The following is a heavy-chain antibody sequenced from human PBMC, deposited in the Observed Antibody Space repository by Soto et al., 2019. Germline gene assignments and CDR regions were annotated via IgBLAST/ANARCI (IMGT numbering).Heavy chain of an antibody. V-gene: IGHV1-3*01. CDR2: INAGNGNT. CDR1: GYTFTSYA. D-gene: IGHD5-12*01. Sequence: EASVKVSCKASGYTFTSYAMHWVRQAPGQRLEWMGWINAGNGNTKYSQKFQGRVTITRDTSASTAYMELSSLRSEDTAVYYCARRYSGYDAYFDYWGQGTLVTVSS. CDR3: ARRYSGYDAYFDY. J-gene: IGHJ4*02.